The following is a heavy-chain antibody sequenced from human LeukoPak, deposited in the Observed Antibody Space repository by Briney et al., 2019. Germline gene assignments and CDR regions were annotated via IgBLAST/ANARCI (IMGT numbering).Heavy chain of an antibody. D-gene: IGHD6-19*01. V-gene: IGHV4-39*07. CDR3: ARDSSGPFDY. CDR2: IYYSGNT. CDR1: GGSISSSSFY. Sequence: SETLSLTCTVSGGSISSSSFYWGWIRQPPGKGLEWIGSIYYSGNTYYNPSLKSRVTISVDTSKNQFSLKLSSVTAADTAVYYCARDSSGPFDYWGQGTLVTVSS. J-gene: IGHJ4*02.